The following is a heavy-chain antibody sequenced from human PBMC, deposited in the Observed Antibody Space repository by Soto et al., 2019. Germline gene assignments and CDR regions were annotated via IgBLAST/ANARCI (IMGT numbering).Heavy chain of an antibody. CDR2: IYHSGST. D-gene: IGHD3-22*01. CDR3: ARLNYYDSTGSIVY. V-gene: IGHV4-59*02. J-gene: IGHJ4*02. CDR1: GGSVSSYY. Sequence: PSETLSLTCTVSGGSVSSYYWSWIRQPPGKGLEWIGYIYHSGSTNYNPSLKSRVTISVDTSKKQFSLKLSSVTAADTAMYYCARLNYYDSTGSIVYWGQGTLVTVSS.